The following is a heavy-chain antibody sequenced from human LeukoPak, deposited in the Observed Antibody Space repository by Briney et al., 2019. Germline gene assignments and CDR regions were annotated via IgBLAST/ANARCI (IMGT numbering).Heavy chain of an antibody. CDR2: IYYSGST. CDR3: ARGGLSYPTDY. J-gene: IGHJ4*02. CDR1: GGSISSSSYY. V-gene: IGHV4-39*07. D-gene: IGHD1-26*01. Sequence: PSETLSLTCTVSGGSISSSSYYWGWIRQAPGKGLEWIGSIYYSGSTYYNPSLKSRVTISVDTSKNQFSLKLSSVTAADTAVYYCARGGLSYPTDYWGQGTLVTVSS.